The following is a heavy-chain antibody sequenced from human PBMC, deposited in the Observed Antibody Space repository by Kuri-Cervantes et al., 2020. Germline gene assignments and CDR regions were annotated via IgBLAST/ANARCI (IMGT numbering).Heavy chain of an antibody. J-gene: IGHJ4*02. Sequence: ASVKVSCKASGYTFTGYYMHWVRQAPGQGLEWMGWINPNSGGTNYAQKFQGWVTMTRDTSISTAYMELSRLRSDDTAVYYCARDNVYYGSGSYTDYWGQGTLVTVSS. V-gene: IGHV1-2*04. CDR1: GYTFTGYY. CDR3: ARDNVYYGSGSYTDY. D-gene: IGHD3-10*01. CDR2: INPNSGGT.